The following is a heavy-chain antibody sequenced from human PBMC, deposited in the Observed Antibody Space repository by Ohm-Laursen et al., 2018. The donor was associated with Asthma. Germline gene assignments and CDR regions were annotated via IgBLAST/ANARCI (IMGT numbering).Heavy chain of an antibody. CDR2: ISTASTFI. D-gene: IGHD1-26*01. V-gene: IGHV3-21*01. CDR3: ARIGPEWELPGREYSLHH. CDR1: GFTFSLYA. Sequence: GSLRLSCAASGFTFSLYAINWVRQVPGKGLEWVASISTASTFIYYADSVRGRFTTSRDNAKNSVYLQMNSLRAEDTALYYCARIGPEWELPGREYSLHHWGQGTQVTVSS. J-gene: IGHJ1*01.